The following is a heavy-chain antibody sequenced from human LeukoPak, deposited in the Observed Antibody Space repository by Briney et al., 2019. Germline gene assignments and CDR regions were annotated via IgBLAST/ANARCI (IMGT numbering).Heavy chain of an antibody. V-gene: IGHV3-7*01. D-gene: IGHD5-18*01. CDR3: ARDNTAMAPDY. Sequence: GGSLRLSCAASRFTLSNYWMSWVRQAPGKGLEWVANIKQDGSETYYVDSVKGRFTISRDNAKNSLSLQMNSLRAEDTAVYYCARDNTAMAPDYWGQGTLVTVSS. J-gene: IGHJ4*02. CDR1: RFTLSNYW. CDR2: IKQDGSET.